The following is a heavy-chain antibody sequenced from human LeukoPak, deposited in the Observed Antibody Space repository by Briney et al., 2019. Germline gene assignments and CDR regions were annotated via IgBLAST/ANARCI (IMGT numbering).Heavy chain of an antibody. CDR3: ARDRYDILTGYSYYYYYMDV. V-gene: IGHV1-69*06. D-gene: IGHD3-9*01. Sequence: PVKVSCKASGGTFSSYAISWLRQAPGQGLEWMGGTIPFFGTANYAQKFQGRVTITADKSTSTAYMELSSLRSEDTAVYYCARDRYDILTGYSYYYYYMDVWGKGTTVTVSS. CDR2: TIPFFGTA. J-gene: IGHJ6*03. CDR1: GGTFSSYA.